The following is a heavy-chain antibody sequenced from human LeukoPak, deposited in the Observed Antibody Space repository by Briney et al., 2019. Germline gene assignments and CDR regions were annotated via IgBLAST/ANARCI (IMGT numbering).Heavy chain of an antibody. CDR3: ARATPGFSSAWFSNWFDP. V-gene: IGHV4-61*01. CDR2: IYYSGTT. J-gene: IGHJ5*02. CDR1: GGSVSSNNYY. D-gene: IGHD6-19*01. Sequence: PSETLSLTCTVSGGSVSSNNYYWSWLRQPPGRGLEWIGYIYYSGTTRYNPSLRSRVTISVDTSKNQFSLILTSVTAADTAVYYCARATPGFSSAWFSNWFDPWGQGALVTVSS.